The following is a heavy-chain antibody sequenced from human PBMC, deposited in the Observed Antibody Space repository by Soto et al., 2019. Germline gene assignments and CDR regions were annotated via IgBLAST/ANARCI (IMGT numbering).Heavy chain of an antibody. Sequence: GGSLRLSCAASGFTFSSYAMSWVRQAPGKGLEWVSTISSSGGSTYYADSVKGRFTISRDKSKNTLYLQMNSLRAEDTAVYYCAKSPHDYSHDYWGQGTLVTVSS. V-gene: IGHV3-23*01. CDR2: ISSSGGST. CDR3: AKSPHDYSHDY. D-gene: IGHD4-17*01. J-gene: IGHJ4*02. CDR1: GFTFSSYA.